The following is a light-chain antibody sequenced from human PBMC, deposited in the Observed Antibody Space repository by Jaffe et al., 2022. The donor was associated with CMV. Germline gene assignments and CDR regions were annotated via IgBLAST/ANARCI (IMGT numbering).Light chain of an antibody. V-gene: IGKV3-20*01. Sequence: EIVLTQSPGTLSLSPGERATLSCRVSQSIRSSYLAWYQQKPGQAPRLLIYGASSRATGIPDRFSGSGSGTDFTLTINRLEPEDFAVYYCQQYGSSLFTFGPGTKVDI. CDR2: GAS. J-gene: IGKJ3*01. CDR3: QQYGSSLFT. CDR1: QSIRSSY.